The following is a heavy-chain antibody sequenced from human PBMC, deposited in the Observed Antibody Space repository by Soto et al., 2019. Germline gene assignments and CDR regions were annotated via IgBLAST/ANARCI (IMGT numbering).Heavy chain of an antibody. J-gene: IGHJ6*02. V-gene: IGHV4-59*11. CDR1: GGSISSHY. CDR2: IYYRGST. Sequence: ETLALTCTVSGGSISSHYWSWVRQAPGKGLEWIGHIYYRGSTNYNPSLRSRSTISVDASKSQFSLKLNSVTTADTAVYYCARDGREASGMDVWGQGTKVTVSS. CDR3: ARDGREASGMDV. D-gene: IGHD1-26*01.